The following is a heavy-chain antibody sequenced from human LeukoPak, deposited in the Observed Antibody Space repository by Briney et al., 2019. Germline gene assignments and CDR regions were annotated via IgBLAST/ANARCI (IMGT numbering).Heavy chain of an antibody. V-gene: IGHV3-74*01. J-gene: IGHJ4*02. CDR3: ARSQFDY. CDR1: GFPFSSYW. Sequence: PGGSLRLSCATSGFPFSSYWMLWVRQAPGKGLEWVSRISGDGSTTTYAASVKGRFTISRDNTDNILYLEMNNLRVEDTAIYYCARSQFDYWGQGILVTVSS. CDR2: ISGDGSTT.